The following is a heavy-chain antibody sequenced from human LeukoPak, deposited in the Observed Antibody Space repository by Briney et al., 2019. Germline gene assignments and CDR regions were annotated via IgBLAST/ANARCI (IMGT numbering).Heavy chain of an antibody. V-gene: IGHV3-30*18. D-gene: IGHD2-21*02. CDR2: ISYDGSNK. CDR1: GFTFSSYV. J-gene: IGHJ4*02. CDR3: AKDLAYCGGDCYSVPYFDY. Sequence: AGGSLRLSCAASGFTFSSYVMHWVRQAPGKGLEWVAVISYDGSNKYYADSVKGRFTISRDNSKNTLYLQMNSLRAEDTAVYYCAKDLAYCGGDCYSVPYFDYWGQGTLVTVSS.